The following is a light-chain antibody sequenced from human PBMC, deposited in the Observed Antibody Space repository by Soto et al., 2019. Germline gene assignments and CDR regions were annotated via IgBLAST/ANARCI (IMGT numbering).Light chain of an antibody. V-gene: IGLV2-14*03. CDR2: DVS. J-gene: IGLJ1*01. CDR1: SSDVGSYNY. CDR3: SSYRTSNTRQIV. Sequence: QSVLTQPASVSGSPGQSITISCTGTSSDVGSYNYVSWYQHHPGKAPKLMIYDVSNRPSGVSNRFSGSKSGNTASLSISGLQPEDEADYYCSSYRTSNTRQIVCGTGNKVTVL.